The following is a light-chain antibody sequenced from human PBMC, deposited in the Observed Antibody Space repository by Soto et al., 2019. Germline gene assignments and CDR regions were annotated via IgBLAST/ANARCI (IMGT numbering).Light chain of an antibody. V-gene: IGKV2-28*01. Sequence: DIVMTQSPLSLPVTPGEPASISCRSSQSLLHTHGYNYFDWYLQKPGQSPQLLIYLGSNRASGVPDRFSGSGSGTDFTLKISRVEAEDVGVYYCMQSLQTPYTFGQGTQLEIK. CDR3: MQSLQTPYT. J-gene: IGKJ2*01. CDR2: LGS. CDR1: QSLLHTHGYNY.